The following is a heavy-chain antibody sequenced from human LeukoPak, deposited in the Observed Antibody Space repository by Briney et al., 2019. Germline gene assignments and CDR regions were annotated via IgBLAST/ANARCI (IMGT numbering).Heavy chain of an antibody. V-gene: IGHV4-59*12. Sequence: SETLSLTCTVSGGSISSYYWSWIRQPPGKGLEWIGYIYYSGSTNYNPSLKSRVTISVDTSKNQFSLKLSSVTAADTAVYYCARDKYDFWSGSPGPFDYWGQGTLVTVSS. D-gene: IGHD3-3*01. CDR3: ARDKYDFWSGSPGPFDY. CDR1: GGSISSYY. J-gene: IGHJ4*02. CDR2: IYYSGST.